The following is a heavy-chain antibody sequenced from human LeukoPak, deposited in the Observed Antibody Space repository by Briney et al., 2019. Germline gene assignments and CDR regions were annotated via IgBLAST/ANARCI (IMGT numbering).Heavy chain of an antibody. CDR3: ATIAARGSVFDY. V-gene: IGHV1-2*02. D-gene: IGHD6-6*01. Sequence: GASVKVSCKASGYTFTGYYMHWVRQAPGQGLEWMGWINPNSGGTNYAQKFQGRVTMTRDTSISTAYMELSRPGSDDTAVYYCATIAARGSVFDYWGQGTLVTVSS. CDR1: GYTFTGYY. CDR2: INPNSGGT. J-gene: IGHJ4*02.